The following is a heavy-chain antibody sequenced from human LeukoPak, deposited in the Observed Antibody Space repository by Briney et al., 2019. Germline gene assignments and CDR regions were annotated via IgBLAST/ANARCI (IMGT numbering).Heavy chain of an antibody. V-gene: IGHV3-33*01. Sequence: PGGSLRLSCAASGFTFSSFGMYWVRQAPGKGLEWVAVIWYDGSNDDYADSVKGRFTISRDNSKNTLYLQMNSLRAEDTAVYYCARVERSRLRVHKPYYFDYWGQGTLVTVSS. CDR1: GFTFSSFG. CDR3: ARVERSRLRVHKPYYFDY. J-gene: IGHJ4*02. D-gene: IGHD1-1*01. CDR2: IWYDGSND.